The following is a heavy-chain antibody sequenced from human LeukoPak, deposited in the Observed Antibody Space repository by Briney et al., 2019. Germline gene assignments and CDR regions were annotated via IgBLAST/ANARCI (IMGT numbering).Heavy chain of an antibody. D-gene: IGHD3-10*01. CDR1: GFTFSSYA. Sequence: GGSLRLSCAASGFTFSSYAMSWVRQAPGKGLEWVSAISGSGGSTYYADSVKGRLTISRDNSKNTLYLQMNSLRAEDTAVYYCASSGYGSGSYYLQLDYWGQGTLVTVSS. CDR3: ASSGYGSGSYYLQLDY. J-gene: IGHJ4*02. CDR2: ISGSGGST. V-gene: IGHV3-23*01.